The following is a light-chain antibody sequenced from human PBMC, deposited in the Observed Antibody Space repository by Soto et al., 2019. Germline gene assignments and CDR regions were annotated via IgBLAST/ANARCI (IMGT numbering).Light chain of an antibody. Sequence: EIVLTQSPGTLSLSPGERATLSCRTSQSTSNNYLAWYQQKPGQAPRLLISDASNRATGIPARFSGSGSETDFTLTISSLEPEDSAVYYCQQRSNWPSLTFGGGTKVDIK. CDR1: QSTSNNY. CDR2: DAS. J-gene: IGKJ4*01. V-gene: IGKV3-11*01. CDR3: QQRSNWPSLT.